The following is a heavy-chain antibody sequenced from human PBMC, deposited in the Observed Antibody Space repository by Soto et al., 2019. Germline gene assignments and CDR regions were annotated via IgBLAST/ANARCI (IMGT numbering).Heavy chain of an antibody. J-gene: IGHJ4*01. D-gene: IGHD6-19*01. CDR1: GFTFTHAW. CDR2: IKSNTVGGTT. Sequence: GGSLRLSCAASGFTFTHAWMNWVRQVPGKGMEWVGRIKSNTVGGTTNYAAPGKGRFTISRDDSKNTVDLQMNSLRTEDTAVYYCTTDRLQNNGWLLDYWGQGTLVTVSS. CDR3: TTDRLQNNGWLLDY. V-gene: IGHV3-15*06.